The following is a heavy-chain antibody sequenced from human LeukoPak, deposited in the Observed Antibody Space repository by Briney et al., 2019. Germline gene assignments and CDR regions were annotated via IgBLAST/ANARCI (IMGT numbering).Heavy chain of an antibody. V-gene: IGHV3-30*04. J-gene: IGHJ4*02. CDR1: GFIFSSYA. Sequence: GGSLRLSCAASGFIFSSYAIHWVRQAPGKGLEWVAVISYDGSNKYYADSVKGRFTISRNNSKNTLYLQVNSLRAEDTAVYYCANTRGYGYYFNYWGQGTLVTVSS. CDR3: ANTRGYGYYFNY. D-gene: IGHD2-15*01. CDR2: ISYDGSNK.